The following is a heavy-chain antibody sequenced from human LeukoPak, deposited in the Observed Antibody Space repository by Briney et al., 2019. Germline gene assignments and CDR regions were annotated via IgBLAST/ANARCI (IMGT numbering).Heavy chain of an antibody. CDR2: ISSSGSTI. D-gene: IGHD3-10*02. Sequence: PRGSLRLSCAASGFTFGTYEMNWVRQAPGKGLEWVSYISSSGSTIYYADSVKGRFTISRDNAKNSLYLQMNSLRAEGTAVYYCAELGITMIGGVWGKGTTVTISS. CDR1: GFTFGTYE. J-gene: IGHJ6*04. V-gene: IGHV3-48*03. CDR3: AELGITMIGGV.